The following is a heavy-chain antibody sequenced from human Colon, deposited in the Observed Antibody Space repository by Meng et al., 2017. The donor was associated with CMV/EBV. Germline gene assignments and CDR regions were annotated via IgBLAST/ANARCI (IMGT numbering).Heavy chain of an antibody. J-gene: IGHJ4*02. D-gene: IGHD1/OR15-1a*01. CDR3: VRDNARVQGNIPILGVPQGFDY. Sequence: GESLKISCTSSGFTFSSYAMPWVRQAPGKGLEWVAVISHDGSNKYYAESVKGRFTISRDNSKNTLYLQMNSLRAEDTAVYYCVRDNARVQGNIPILGVPQGFDYWGQGTVVTVSS. CDR1: GFTFSSYA. V-gene: IGHV3-30*04. CDR2: ISHDGSNK.